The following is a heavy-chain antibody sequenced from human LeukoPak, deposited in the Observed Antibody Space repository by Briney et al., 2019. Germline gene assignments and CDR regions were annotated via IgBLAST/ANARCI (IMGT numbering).Heavy chain of an antibody. Sequence: ASVKVSCKASGYTFTSYYMHWVRQAPGQGLGWMGIINPSGGSTSYAQKFQGRVTMTRDTSTSTVYMELSSLRSEDTAVYYCARERYDSSGYYSPGHWFDPWGQGTLVTVSS. J-gene: IGHJ5*02. CDR2: INPSGGST. V-gene: IGHV1-46*01. D-gene: IGHD3-22*01. CDR3: ARERYDSSGYYSPGHWFDP. CDR1: GYTFTSYY.